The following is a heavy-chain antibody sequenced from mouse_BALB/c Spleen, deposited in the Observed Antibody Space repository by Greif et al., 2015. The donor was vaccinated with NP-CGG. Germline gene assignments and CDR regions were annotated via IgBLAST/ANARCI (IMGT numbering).Heavy chain of an antibody. CDR3: ARRTGTEAMDY. J-gene: IGHJ4*01. CDR2: IYPGSGNT. CDR1: GYTFTDYY. V-gene: IGHV1-84*02. D-gene: IGHD4-1*01. Sequence: QVQLQQSGPALVKPGASVKISCKASGYTFTDYYINWVKQKPGQGLEWIGWIYPGSGNTKYNEKFKDKATLTVDTSSSTAYMQLSSLTSEDIAVYFCARRTGTEAMDYWGQGTSVTVSS.